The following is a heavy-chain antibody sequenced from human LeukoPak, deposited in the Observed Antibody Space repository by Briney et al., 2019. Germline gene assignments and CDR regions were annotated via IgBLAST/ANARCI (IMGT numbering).Heavy chain of an antibody. CDR1: GFTFSSHA. CDR3: AKSGYCSGGSCPPDLDDWFDP. V-gene: IGHV3-23*01. CDR2: ISGSGGST. Sequence: GGSLRLSCAASGFTFSSHAMSWVRQAPGKGLEWVSAISGSGGSTYYADSVKGRFTISRDNSKNTLYLQMNSLRAEDTAVYYCAKSGYCSGGSCPPDLDDWFDPWGQGTLVTVSS. J-gene: IGHJ5*02. D-gene: IGHD2-15*01.